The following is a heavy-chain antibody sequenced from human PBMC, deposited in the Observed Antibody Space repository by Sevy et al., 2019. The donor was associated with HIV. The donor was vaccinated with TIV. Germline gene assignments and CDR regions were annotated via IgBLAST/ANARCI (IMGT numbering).Heavy chain of an antibody. CDR1: GFTFRSYD. Sequence: GGSLRLSCAASGFTFRSYDMHWVRRAPGKGPEWVAILYYDESLKDYADSVKGRFTISRDNSKNTLYLQMNSLRVDDTAVYYSARDLGSGWYPLDYWGQGTLVTVSS. CDR3: ARDLGSGWYPLDY. J-gene: IGHJ4*02. V-gene: IGHV3-33*01. CDR2: LYYDESLK. D-gene: IGHD6-19*01.